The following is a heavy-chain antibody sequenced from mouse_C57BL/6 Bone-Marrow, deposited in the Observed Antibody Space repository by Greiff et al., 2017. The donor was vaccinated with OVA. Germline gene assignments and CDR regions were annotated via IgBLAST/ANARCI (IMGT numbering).Heavy chain of an antibody. J-gene: IGHJ4*01. CDR3: AKRGGYDYEGAMDY. Sequence: VQLQQSGAELVMPGASVKLSCKASGYTFTSYWMHWVKQRPGQGLEWIGEIDPSDSYTNYNQKFKGKSTLTVDKSSSTAYMQLSSLTSEDSAVYYCAKRGGYDYEGAMDYWGQGTSVTVSS. D-gene: IGHD2-4*01. CDR2: IDPSDSYT. CDR1: GYTFTSYW. V-gene: IGHV1-69*01.